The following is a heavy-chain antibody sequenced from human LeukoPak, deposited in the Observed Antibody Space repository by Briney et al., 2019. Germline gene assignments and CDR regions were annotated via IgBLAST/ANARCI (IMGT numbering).Heavy chain of an antibody. CDR2: IKEDGSED. CDR3: AKDEVDYDFWSGYYHDY. CDR1: GFTFSRAW. Sequence: GGSLRLSCAASGFTFSRAWMSWVRQAPGKGLEWVANIKEDGSEDYYADSVKGRFAISKDNAKNSLYLQMNNLRAEDTAVYYCAKDEVDYDFWSGYYHDYWGQGTLVTVSS. D-gene: IGHD3-3*01. J-gene: IGHJ4*02. V-gene: IGHV3-7*03.